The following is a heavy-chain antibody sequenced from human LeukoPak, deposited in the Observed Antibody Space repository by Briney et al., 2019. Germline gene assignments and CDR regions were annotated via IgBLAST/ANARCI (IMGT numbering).Heavy chain of an antibody. CDR3: ARGVPKTSYYYYYMDV. V-gene: IGHV3-48*01. CDR1: GFTFSSYW. J-gene: IGHJ6*03. Sequence: GGSLRLSCAASGFTFSSYWMSWVRQAPGKGLEWVSYISSSGFTLNYADSVKGRFTISRDNAKNSLYLQMNSLRAEDTAVYYCARGVPKTSYYYYYMDVWGKGTTVTVSS. CDR2: ISSSGFTL. D-gene: IGHD4-11*01.